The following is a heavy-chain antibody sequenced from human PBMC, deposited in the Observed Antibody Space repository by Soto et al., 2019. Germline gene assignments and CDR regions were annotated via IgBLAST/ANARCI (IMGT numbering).Heavy chain of an antibody. CDR1: GFTFSSYA. V-gene: IGHV3-23*01. Sequence: EVPLLESGGGLVQPGGSLRLSCAASGFTFSSYAMSWVRQAPGKGLEWVSTIGGGGGSTYYADSVKGRFTISRDNSKNTLYLQMNSLRAEDTALYYCAKIRPSIDYWGQGALVTVSS. CDR2: IGGGGGST. CDR3: AKIRPSIDY. J-gene: IGHJ4*02. D-gene: IGHD3-3*02.